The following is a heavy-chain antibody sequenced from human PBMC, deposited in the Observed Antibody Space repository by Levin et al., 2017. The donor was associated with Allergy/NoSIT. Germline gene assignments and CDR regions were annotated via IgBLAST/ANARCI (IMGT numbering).Heavy chain of an antibody. Sequence: ASVKVSCNASGYSFTNYWIAWVRQRPGKGLEWMGIIYPGDSETKYNPSFRGQVTISADKSITSVFLQLNSLKAPDTGIYYCVRHVFSTWDHYFDCWGQGTLVTVSS. D-gene: IGHD3/OR15-3a*01. V-gene: IGHV5-51*01. CDR2: IYPGDSET. J-gene: IGHJ4*02. CDR1: GYSFTNYW. CDR3: VRHVFSTWDHYFDC.